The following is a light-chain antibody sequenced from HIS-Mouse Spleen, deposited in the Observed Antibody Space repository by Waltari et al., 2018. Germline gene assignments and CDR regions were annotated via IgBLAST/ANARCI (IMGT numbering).Light chain of an antibody. V-gene: IGLV2-14*03. CDR1: SSDVGGYNY. CDR2: DVS. Sequence: QSALTQPASVSGSPGQSITISCTGTSSDVGGYNYVSWYQQHPGKAPKLMIYDVSNRPSGVSILFSGSKSGNTASLTISGLQAEDEADYYCSSYTSSSTLVFGGGTKLTVL. CDR3: SSYTSSSTLV. J-gene: IGLJ2*01.